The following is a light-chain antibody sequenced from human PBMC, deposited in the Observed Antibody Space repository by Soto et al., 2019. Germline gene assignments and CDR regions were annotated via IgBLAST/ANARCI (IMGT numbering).Light chain of an antibody. CDR1: GSSIGTNT. CDR3: AAWDGSLNNVL. CDR2: GDN. J-gene: IGLJ2*01. Sequence: QPVLTQPPSASGTPGQWVTISCSGSGSSIGTNTVNWYRQLPGTAPKLLIYGDNQRPSGVPDRFSGSKSGTSASLAISGLQSEDEADYYCAAWDGSLNNVLFGGGTQLTVL. V-gene: IGLV1-44*01.